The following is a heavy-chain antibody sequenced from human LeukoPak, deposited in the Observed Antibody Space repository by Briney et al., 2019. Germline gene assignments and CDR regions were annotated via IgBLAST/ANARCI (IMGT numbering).Heavy chain of an antibody. CDR3: ARVDCSGGSCYSFDY. Sequence: SETLSLTCTVSGVSISSYYWSWIRQPPGKGLEWIGYIYYSGRTNYNPSLKSRVTMSLDTSKNHFSLKLSSVTAADTAVYYCARVDCSGGSCYSFDYWGQGTLVTVSS. D-gene: IGHD2-15*01. V-gene: IGHV4-59*01. J-gene: IGHJ4*02. CDR2: IYYSGRT. CDR1: GVSISSYY.